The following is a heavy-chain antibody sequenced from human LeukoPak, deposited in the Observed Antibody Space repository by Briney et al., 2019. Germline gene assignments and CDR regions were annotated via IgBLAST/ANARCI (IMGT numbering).Heavy chain of an antibody. CDR2: ISAYNGNT. CDR3: ARDASSKTRYYDILTGPSAGVDY. D-gene: IGHD3-9*01. V-gene: IGHV1-18*01. Sequence: GASVKVSCKASGYTFTSYGISWVRQAPGQGLEWMGWISAYNGNTNYAQKLQGRVTMTTDTSTSTVYMELSSLRSEDTAVYYCARDASSKTRYYDILTGPSAGVDYWGQGTLVTVSS. J-gene: IGHJ4*02. CDR1: GYTFTSYG.